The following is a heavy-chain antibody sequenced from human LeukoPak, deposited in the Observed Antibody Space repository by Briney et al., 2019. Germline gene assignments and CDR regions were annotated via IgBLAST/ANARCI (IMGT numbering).Heavy chain of an antibody. CDR2: INPNSGGT. J-gene: IGHJ5*02. Sequence: ASVKVSCKASGYTFTGYYMHWVRQAPGQGLEWMGWINPNSGGTNYAQKFQGRVTMTRDTSISTAYMELSRLRSDDTAVYYCARDWSTVESGFDPWGQGTLVTVSS. CDR1: GYTFTGYY. V-gene: IGHV1-2*02. CDR3: ARDWSTVESGFDP. D-gene: IGHD3-3*01.